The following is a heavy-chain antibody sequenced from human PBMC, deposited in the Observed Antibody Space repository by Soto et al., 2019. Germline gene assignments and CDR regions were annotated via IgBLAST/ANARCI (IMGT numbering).Heavy chain of an antibody. Sequence: PSETLSLTCTVSGGSISSGDYYWSWIRQPPGKGLEWIGYIYYSGSTYYNPSLKSRVTISVDTSKNQFSLKLSSVTAADTAVYYCARVDCSGGSCSFDYWGQGTPVTVSS. J-gene: IGHJ4*02. CDR1: GGSISSGDYY. CDR2: IYYSGST. D-gene: IGHD2-15*01. CDR3: ARVDCSGGSCSFDY. V-gene: IGHV4-30-4*01.